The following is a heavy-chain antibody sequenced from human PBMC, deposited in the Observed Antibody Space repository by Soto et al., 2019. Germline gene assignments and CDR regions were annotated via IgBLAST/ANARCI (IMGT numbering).Heavy chain of an antibody. J-gene: IGHJ5*02. Sequence: EVQLLESGGGLVQPGGSLRLSCAASGFSFNSYAIVWVRQAPWKGLEWVSVISARGGSSYFADSVKGRFTISRDNAKDVLSLEMNNLRAEDTATYFGAKGSIEYSASVDRWGQGTLVLVSS. CDR3: AKGSIEYSASVDR. V-gene: IGHV3-23*01. D-gene: IGHD5-12*01. CDR2: ISARGGSS. CDR1: GFSFNSYA.